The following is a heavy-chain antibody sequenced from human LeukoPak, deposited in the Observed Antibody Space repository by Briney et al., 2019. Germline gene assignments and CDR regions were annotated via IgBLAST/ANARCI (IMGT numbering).Heavy chain of an antibody. CDR3: ARDQEAFDY. Sequence: ASVKVSCKASGYSFTCNYIHWVRQAPGQGLEWMGMIYPRDGSTSYAQKFQGRVTVTRDTSTSTVHMELSGLRSEDTAVYYCARDQEAFDYWGQGILVTVSS. V-gene: IGHV1-46*01. CDR1: GYSFTCNY. CDR2: IYPRDGST. J-gene: IGHJ4*02.